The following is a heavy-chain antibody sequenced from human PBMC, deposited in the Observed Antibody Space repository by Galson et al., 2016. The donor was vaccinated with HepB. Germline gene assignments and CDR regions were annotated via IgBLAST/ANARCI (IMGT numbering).Heavy chain of an antibody. V-gene: IGHV5-51*01. CDR1: GYSFTDYW. D-gene: IGHD3-16*01. CDR3: ARRLTHDSKIWDIDY. J-gene: IGHJ4*02. CDR2: IYPGDSRT. Sequence: QSGAEVKKPGESLRISCKGSGYSFTDYWIGWVRQMPGKGLEWMGIIYPGDSRTRYSPSFQGQVTISADKSISTAYLQWSSLKASDTAIYYCARRLTHDSKIWDIDYWGQGTLVTVSS.